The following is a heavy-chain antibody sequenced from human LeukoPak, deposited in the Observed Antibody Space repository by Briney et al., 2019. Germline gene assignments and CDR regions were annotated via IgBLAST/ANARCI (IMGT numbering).Heavy chain of an antibody. CDR1: GGSFSGYY. D-gene: IGHD6-19*01. J-gene: IGHJ4*02. Sequence: PSETLSLTCAVYGGSFSGYYWSWIRQPPGKGLEWIGEINRSGSTNYNPSLKSRVTISVDTSKNQFSLRLSSVTAADTAVYYCARKGRSGCFDYWAQGPLVTVSS. CDR2: INRSGST. V-gene: IGHV4-34*01. CDR3: ARKGRSGCFDY.